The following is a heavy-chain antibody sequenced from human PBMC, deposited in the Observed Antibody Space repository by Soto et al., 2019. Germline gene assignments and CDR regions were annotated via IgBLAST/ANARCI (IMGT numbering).Heavy chain of an antibody. D-gene: IGHD3-10*01. CDR3: ARVAVYGSGSRRFDL. J-gene: IGHJ4*02. V-gene: IGHV1-18*01. CDR1: GYAFTTYG. CDR2: IVADSGNT. Sequence: QVQLMQSGAELTKPGASVKVSCETSGYAFTTYGLSWVRQAPGQGLEWMGWIVADSGNTIYAQKFQGRVTMYRDTSTNTAYMELRSLTSADSALCYCARVAVYGSGSRRFDLWRQGTLVCVSS.